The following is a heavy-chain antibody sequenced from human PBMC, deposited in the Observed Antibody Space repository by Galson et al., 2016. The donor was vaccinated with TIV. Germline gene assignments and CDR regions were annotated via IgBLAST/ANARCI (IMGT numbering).Heavy chain of an antibody. J-gene: IGHJ6*02. CDR2: VYYTGST. CDR3: ARVTPAFYGVQRYHYFGMDV. CDR1: DDAISRYY. Sequence: ETLSLTCSVSDDAISRYYWSWIRVPPGKGLEWIGNVYYTGSTDYNPFLRSRVTMSVDLSKDQFSLSLNSVTAADTAVYYCARVTPAFYGVQRYHYFGMDVWGQGTSVTVSS. D-gene: IGHD2/OR15-2a*01. V-gene: IGHV4-59*01.